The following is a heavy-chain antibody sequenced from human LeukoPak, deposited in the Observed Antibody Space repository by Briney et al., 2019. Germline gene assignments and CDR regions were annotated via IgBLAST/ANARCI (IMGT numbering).Heavy chain of an antibody. D-gene: IGHD3-22*01. Sequence: GGSLRLSCAASGFTFSSYSMNWVRQAPGKGLEWVSSISSSSSYIYYADSVKGRFTISRDNAKNSLYLQMNSLRAEDTAVYYCAKGSGYYYDSSGMFDYWGQGTLVTVSS. CDR3: AKGSGYYYDSSGMFDY. V-gene: IGHV3-21*04. J-gene: IGHJ4*02. CDR2: ISSSSSYI. CDR1: GFTFSSYS.